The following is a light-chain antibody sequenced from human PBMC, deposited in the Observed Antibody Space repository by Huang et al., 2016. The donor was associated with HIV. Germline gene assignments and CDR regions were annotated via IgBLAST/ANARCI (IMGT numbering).Light chain of an antibody. CDR1: QSVFSSSTSKDY. CDR3: QQYYSRPQT. V-gene: IGKV4-1*01. J-gene: IGKJ4*01. Sequence: DIVMTQSPDSLAGSLGARVTLKCKSSQSVFSSSTSKDYLAWFQQKPGQPPKLLIYWGSERESGVPGRFTGSGSGTDFSLTISGLEAADAATYYCQQYYSRPQTFGWGTKVEI. CDR2: WGS.